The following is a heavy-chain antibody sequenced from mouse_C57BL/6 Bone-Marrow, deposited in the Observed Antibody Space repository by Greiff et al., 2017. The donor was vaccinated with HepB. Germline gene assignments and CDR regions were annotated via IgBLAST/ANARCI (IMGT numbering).Heavy chain of an antibody. Sequence: VQLKESGTVLARPGASVKMSCKTSGYTFTSYWMHWVKQRPGQGLEWIGAIYPGNSDTSYNQKFKGKAKLTAVTSASTAYMELSSLTNEDTAVYYCTRTLLWIRRGAMDYWGQGTSVTVSS. V-gene: IGHV1-5*01. CDR3: TRTLLWIRRGAMDY. CDR1: GYTFTSYW. CDR2: IYPGNSDT. D-gene: IGHD2-2*01. J-gene: IGHJ4*01.